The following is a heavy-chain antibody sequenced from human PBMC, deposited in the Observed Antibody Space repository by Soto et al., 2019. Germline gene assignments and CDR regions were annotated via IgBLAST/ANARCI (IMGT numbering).Heavy chain of an antibody. CDR3: ARSLGSAAGWSFDV. CDR2: KSISGST. V-gene: IGHV4-4*07. Sequence: SETLSLTCTVSGGSMSDYFWTWIRLPAGKRLEWIGRKSISGSTDYNPSLKGRASMSVDTSKNQFSLRLIPVTAADTALYYCARSLGSAAGWSFDVWGQGILVTVSS. CDR1: GGSMSDYF. D-gene: IGHD3-16*01. J-gene: IGHJ4*02.